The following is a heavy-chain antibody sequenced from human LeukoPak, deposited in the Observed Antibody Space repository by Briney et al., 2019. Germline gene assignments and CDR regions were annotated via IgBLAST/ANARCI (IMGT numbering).Heavy chain of an antibody. CDR2: ISSTGTYT. J-gene: IGHJ4*02. V-gene: IGHV3-21*01. Sequence: PGGSLRLSCAVSGFSFSSYCMNWVRQAPGKGLEWVSSISSTGTYTYYADSVKGRFTISRDNAKNSLYLQMNSLRAEDTAVYYCARDYGGSSPFDYWGQGTLVTVSS. CDR3: ARDYGGSSPFDY. D-gene: IGHD4-23*01. CDR1: GFSFSSYC.